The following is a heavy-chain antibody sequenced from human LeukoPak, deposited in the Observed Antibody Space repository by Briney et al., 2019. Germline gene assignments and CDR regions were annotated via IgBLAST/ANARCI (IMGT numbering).Heavy chain of an antibody. CDR2: ISYDGSNK. J-gene: IGHJ4*02. Sequence: GGSLRLSCAASGFTFSSYGMHWVRQAPGKGLEWVGVISYDGSNKDYADSVKGRFTISRDNAKNSLYLQMNSLRAEDTALYYCARSCSSSWEFDYWGQGTLVTVSS. CDR3: ARSCSSSWEFDY. CDR1: GFTFSSYG. D-gene: IGHD6-13*01. V-gene: IGHV3-30*03.